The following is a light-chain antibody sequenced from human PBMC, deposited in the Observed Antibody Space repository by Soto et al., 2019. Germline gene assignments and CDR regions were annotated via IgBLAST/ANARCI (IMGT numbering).Light chain of an antibody. Sequence: EIVMTQSPATLSVSPGERATLSCRASQSVSSNLAWYHQKPGQAPRLLIYGASTRATGIPARFSGSGSGTEFTLTISSLQSEDFAVYYCQQRSNWPPRITFGPGTKVDIK. V-gene: IGKV3-15*01. CDR2: GAS. J-gene: IGKJ3*01. CDR3: QQRSNWPPRIT. CDR1: QSVSSN.